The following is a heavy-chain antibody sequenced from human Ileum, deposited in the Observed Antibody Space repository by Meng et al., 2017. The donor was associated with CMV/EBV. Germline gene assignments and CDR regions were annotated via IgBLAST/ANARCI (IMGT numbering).Heavy chain of an antibody. Sequence: GESLKTSCAASGFTFSSNAMSWVRQAPGKGLEWVSAISGSGGSTYYADSVKGRFTISRDNSKNTLYLQMNSPRAEETTVYYCAMSQPYDPIYWGQGTLVTVSS. CDR2: ISGSGGST. CDR3: AMSQPYDPIY. J-gene: IGHJ4*02. D-gene: IGHD3-3*01. CDR1: GFTFSSNA. V-gene: IGHV3-23*01.